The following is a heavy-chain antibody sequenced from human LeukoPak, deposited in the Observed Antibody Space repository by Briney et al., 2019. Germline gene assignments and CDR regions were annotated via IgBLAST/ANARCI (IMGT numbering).Heavy chain of an antibody. D-gene: IGHD4-23*01. CDR1: GFSFSSYS. V-gene: IGHV3-21*01. CDR2: ISSSSSYI. CDR3: ARDLTVVTPC. J-gene: IGHJ4*02. Sequence: GGSLRLSCAASGFSFSSYSMNWVRQAPGKGLEWVSSISSSSSYIYYADSVKGRFTISRDNAKNSLYLQMNSLRAEDTAVYYCARDLTVVTPCWGQGTLVTVSS.